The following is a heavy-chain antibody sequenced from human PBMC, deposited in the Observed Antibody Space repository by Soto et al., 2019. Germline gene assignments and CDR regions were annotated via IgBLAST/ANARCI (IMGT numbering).Heavy chain of an antibody. V-gene: IGHV3-48*03. CDR2: ISRSGRTI. CDR3: ARSGYNWNDGARGYFDY. Sequence: EVQLVESGGGLVQPGGSLRLSCEASGVTFSSYEMNWVRQAPGKGLEWVSYISRSGRTIYYADSVKGRFTISRDNAKNSLYLQMNSLRAEDTAVYYCARSGYNWNDGARGYFDYWGQGTLGTVSS. J-gene: IGHJ4*02. D-gene: IGHD1-20*01. CDR1: GVTFSSYE.